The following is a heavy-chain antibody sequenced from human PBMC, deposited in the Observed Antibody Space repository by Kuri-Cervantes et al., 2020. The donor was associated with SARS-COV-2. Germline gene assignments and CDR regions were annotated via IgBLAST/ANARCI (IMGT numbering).Heavy chain of an antibody. J-gene: IGHJ5*02. CDR2: IYYSGST. Sequence: GSLRLFCTVSGGSISSHYWSWIRQPPGKGLEWIGYIYYSGSTNYNPSLKSRVTISVDTSKNQFSLKLSSVTAADTAVYYCARDPNANHNNWFDPWGQGTLVTVSS. CDR1: GGSISSHY. CDR3: ARDPNANHNNWFDP. D-gene: IGHD4/OR15-4a*01. V-gene: IGHV4-59*11.